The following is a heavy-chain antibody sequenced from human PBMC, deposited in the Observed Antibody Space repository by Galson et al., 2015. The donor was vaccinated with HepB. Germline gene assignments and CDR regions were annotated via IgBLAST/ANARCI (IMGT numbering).Heavy chain of an antibody. J-gene: IGHJ4*02. Sequence: CAISGDSVSSNSAAWNRIRQSPSRGLEWLGRTYYRSKWYNDYAVSVKSRITINPDTSKNQLSLVLSSVTAADTAVYYCARVDSSGYYTLDYWGQRTLVTVSS. V-gene: IGHV6-1*01. CDR2: TYYRSKWYN. CDR1: GDSVSSNSAA. D-gene: IGHD3-22*01. CDR3: ARVDSSGYYTLDY.